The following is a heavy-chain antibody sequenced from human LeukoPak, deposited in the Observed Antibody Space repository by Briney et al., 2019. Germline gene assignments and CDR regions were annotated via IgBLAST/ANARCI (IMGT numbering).Heavy chain of an antibody. CDR1: GFTFSSYA. V-gene: IGHV3-23*01. CDR2: ISGSGGTT. CDR3: AKPIHDDLLTGCGY. D-gene: IGHD3-9*01. Sequence: GGSLRLSCAASGFTFSSYAMSWVRQAPGKGLEWVSVISGSGGTTYYADFVRGRFTISRDDSKNTLYLQMNSLRAEDTAVYYCAKPIHDDLLTGCGYWGQGTLVTVSS. J-gene: IGHJ4*02.